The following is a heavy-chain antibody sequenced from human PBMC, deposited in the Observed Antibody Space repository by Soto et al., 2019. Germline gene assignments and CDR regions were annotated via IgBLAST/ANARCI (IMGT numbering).Heavy chain of an antibody. D-gene: IGHD2-21*02. J-gene: IGHJ6*02. CDR1: GYTFTSYD. V-gene: IGHV1-8*01. Sequence: QVQLVRSGAEVKKPGASVKVSCKASGYTFTSYDINWVRQATGQGLEWMGWMNPNSGNTGYAQKFQGRVTMTRNTSISTDYMELSSLRSEDTAVYYCARGEFIVVVTAPTYYYGMDVWGQGTTVTVSS. CDR2: MNPNSGNT. CDR3: ARGEFIVVVTAPTYYYGMDV.